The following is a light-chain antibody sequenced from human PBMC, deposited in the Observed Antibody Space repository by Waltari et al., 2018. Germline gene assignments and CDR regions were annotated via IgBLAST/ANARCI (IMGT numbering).Light chain of an antibody. J-gene: IGLJ3*02. V-gene: IGLV4-69*01. Sequence: PVLTQSPYASASLGASAKLTCPLSRRHSRYGPAWPHHHPEKGPRFLMKLNSDGGHDKGDGIPDRFSGSSSGAERYLTISGLQSEDEADYYCQTWGTGPLVFGGGTKLTVL. CDR1: RRHSRYG. CDR2: LNSDGGH. CDR3: QTWGTGPLV.